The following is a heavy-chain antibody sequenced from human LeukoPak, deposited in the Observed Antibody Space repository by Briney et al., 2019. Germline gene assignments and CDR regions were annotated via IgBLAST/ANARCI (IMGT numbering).Heavy chain of an antibody. J-gene: IGHJ4*02. CDR3: SRDGGGDYAFDY. CDR2: IRSKVYGGTI. Sequence: GGSLRLSCTASGFNFGDYAMSWFRQAPGKGLECVGFIRSKVYGGTIEYAASVKGRFTISRDESKSIAYLQMNSVKTEDTAVYYCSRDGGGDYAFDYWGQGTLVTVSS. V-gene: IGHV3-49*03. D-gene: IGHD4-17*01. CDR1: GFNFGDYA.